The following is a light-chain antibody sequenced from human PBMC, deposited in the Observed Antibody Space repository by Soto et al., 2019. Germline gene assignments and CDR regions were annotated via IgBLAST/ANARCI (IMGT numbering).Light chain of an antibody. Sequence: EIVLTQSPGTLSLSPGERATNSCRASQSVSSSYLAWYQQKPGQAPRLLIYGASSRATGIPDRFSGSGSGTDFTLTISRLEPEDFAVYYCQQYGSSSWTFGQGTKVDI. J-gene: IGKJ1*01. CDR3: QQYGSSSWT. V-gene: IGKV3-20*01. CDR2: GAS. CDR1: QSVSSSY.